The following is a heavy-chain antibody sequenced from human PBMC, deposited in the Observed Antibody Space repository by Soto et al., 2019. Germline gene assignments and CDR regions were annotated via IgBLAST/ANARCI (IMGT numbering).Heavy chain of an antibody. J-gene: IGHJ5*02. CDR2: INHSGSA. CDR1: GGSFSGYY. CDR3: ARGPKGSKGWFDP. V-gene: IGHV4-34*01. Sequence: SETLSLTCAVYGGSFSGYYWSWIRQPPGKGLEWIGEINHSGSANYNPSLKSRVTISVDTSQNQFSLKLTSVTAADTAVYYCARGPKGSKGWFDPWGQGTLVTVSS. D-gene: IGHD6-13*01.